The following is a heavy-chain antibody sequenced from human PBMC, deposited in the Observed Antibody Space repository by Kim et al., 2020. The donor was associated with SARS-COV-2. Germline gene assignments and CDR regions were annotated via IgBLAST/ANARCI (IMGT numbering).Heavy chain of an antibody. D-gene: IGHD6-13*01. CDR1: GGSFSGYY. CDR3: ARLGRYSSSWSPVGWFDP. CDR2: INHSGST. V-gene: IGHV4-34*01. J-gene: IGHJ5*02. Sequence: SETLSLTCAVYGGSFSGYYWSWIRQPPGKGLEWIGEINHSGSTNYNPSLKSRVTISVDTSKNQFSLKLSSVTAADTAVYYCARLGRYSSSWSPVGWFDPWGQRTLVTVSS.